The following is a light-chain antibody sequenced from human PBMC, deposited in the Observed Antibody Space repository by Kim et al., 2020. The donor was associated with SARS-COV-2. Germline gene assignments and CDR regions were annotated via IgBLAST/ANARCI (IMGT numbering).Light chain of an antibody. J-gene: IGKJ1*01. V-gene: IGKV3-15*01. Sequence: EIVITQSSATLSVSPGERVTLSCRASQSSSNNLGWYQQKPGQAPRLLIYGASTRATDIPTRFSGSGSGTEFTLTISSLQSEDFAVYCCQQYNDWPWTFGQGTKVDIK. CDR3: QQYNDWPWT. CDR2: GAS. CDR1: QSSSNN.